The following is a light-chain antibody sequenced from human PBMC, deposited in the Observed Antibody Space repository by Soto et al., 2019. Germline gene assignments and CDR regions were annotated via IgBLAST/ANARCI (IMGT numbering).Light chain of an antibody. J-gene: IGLJ3*02. CDR3: CSYAGSYTWV. V-gene: IGLV2-11*01. Sequence: QSALTQPRSVSGSPGQSVTISCTGTSSDVGNYNYVSWYQQHPGKAPKVMIYDVNKWPSGVPDRFSGSKSGNTVSLTISGLQAEDEADYYCCSYAGSYTWVFGGGTKLTVL. CDR1: SSDVGNYNY. CDR2: DVN.